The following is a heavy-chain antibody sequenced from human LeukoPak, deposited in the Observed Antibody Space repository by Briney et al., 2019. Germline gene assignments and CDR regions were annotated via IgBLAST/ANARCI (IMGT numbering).Heavy chain of an antibody. CDR2: IWYDGSNK. D-gene: IGHD3-22*01. CDR1: GFTFSSYG. Sequence: GRSLRLSCAASGFTFSSYGVHWVRQAPGKGLEWVAVIWYDGSNKYYADSVKGRFTISRDNSKNTLYLQMNSLRAEDTAVYYCARDNYDSSGYYRSAFDYWGQGTLVTVSS. J-gene: IGHJ4*02. CDR3: ARDNYDSSGYYRSAFDY. V-gene: IGHV3-33*01.